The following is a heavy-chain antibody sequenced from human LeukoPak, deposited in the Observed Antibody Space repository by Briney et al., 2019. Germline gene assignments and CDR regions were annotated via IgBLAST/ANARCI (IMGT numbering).Heavy chain of an antibody. Sequence: PSETLSLTCSVSGGSISSSTYYCAWIRQPPGRGLEWIGSLYYSGNTYYNPSLKSRVTISVDTSKNQCSLNLSSVTAADTAVYYCARGRIVGGNHDAFDFWGQGTMVTVSS. CDR1: GGSISSSTYY. J-gene: IGHJ3*01. V-gene: IGHV4-39*07. CDR2: LYYSGNT. CDR3: ARGRIVGGNHDAFDF. D-gene: IGHD1-26*01.